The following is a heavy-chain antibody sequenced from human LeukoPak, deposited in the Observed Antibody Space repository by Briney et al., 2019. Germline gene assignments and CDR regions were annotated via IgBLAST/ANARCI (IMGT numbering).Heavy chain of an antibody. Sequence: ASVKVSCKASGYTFTGYYMHWVRQAPGQGLEWMGWINPNSGGTNYPQKFQGRVTMTRDTSISTAYMEPSRLRSDDTAVYYCARGDIVFSTAMAAYDYWGRGTLVTVSS. V-gene: IGHV1-2*02. J-gene: IGHJ4*02. CDR2: INPNSGGT. CDR1: GYTFTGYY. D-gene: IGHD6-19*01. CDR3: ARGDIVFSTAMAAYDY.